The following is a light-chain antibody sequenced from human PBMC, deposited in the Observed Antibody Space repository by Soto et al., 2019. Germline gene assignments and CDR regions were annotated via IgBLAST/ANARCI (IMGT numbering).Light chain of an antibody. CDR2: EVS. J-gene: IGLJ1*01. CDR1: SSDIGAYNY. CDR3: CSFTTSSTYV. Sequence: QSALTQPASVSGSPGQSITISCTGTSSDIGAYNYVSWYQQQPGKVPKVMIYEVSNRPSGVSNRFSGSKSGNTASLTISGLQAEDEADYYCCSFTTSSTYVFGSGTKLTVL. V-gene: IGLV2-14*01.